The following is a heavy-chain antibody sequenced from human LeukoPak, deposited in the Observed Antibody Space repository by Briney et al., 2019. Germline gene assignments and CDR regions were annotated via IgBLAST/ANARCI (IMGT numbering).Heavy chain of an antibody. CDR1: GFTFSSYG. D-gene: IGHD7-27*01. CDR2: IGGSSTSI. J-gene: IGHJ3*02. CDR3: ARELPGEAFDI. V-gene: IGHV3-21*01. Sequence: PGGSLRLSCAASGFTFSSYGMHWVRQAPGKGLEWVSSIGGSSTSIYYADSVKGRFTISRDNAKNSLYLQMNSLRAEDTAVYYCARELPGEAFDIWGQGTMVTVSS.